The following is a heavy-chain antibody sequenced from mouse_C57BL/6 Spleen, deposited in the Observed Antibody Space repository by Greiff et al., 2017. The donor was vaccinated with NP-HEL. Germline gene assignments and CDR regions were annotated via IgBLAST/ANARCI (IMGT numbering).Heavy chain of an antibody. Sequence: QVQLKQPGAELVRPFSPVNPSCNSSVYPFTSYWMHWVKQRPIQGLEWIGNIDPSDSETHYNQKFKDKATLTVDKSSSTAYMQLSSLTSEDSAVYYCARSPFAYWGQGTLVTVSA. CDR3: ARSPFAY. V-gene: IGHV1-52*01. J-gene: IGHJ3*01. CDR1: VYPFTSYW. CDR2: IDPSDSET.